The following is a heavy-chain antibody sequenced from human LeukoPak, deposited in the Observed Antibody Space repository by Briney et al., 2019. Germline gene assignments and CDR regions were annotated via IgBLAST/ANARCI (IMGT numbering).Heavy chain of an antibody. J-gene: IGHJ5*02. V-gene: IGHV1-2*06. Sequence: GASVKVSCKASGYTFTGYYMHWVRQAPGQGLEWMGRINPNSGGTNYAQKFQGRVTMTRDTSISTAYMELSRLRSDDTAVYYCAREPLNTATNWFDPWGQGTLVTVSS. CDR2: INPNSGGT. D-gene: IGHD5-18*01. CDR1: GYTFTGYY. CDR3: AREPLNTATNWFDP.